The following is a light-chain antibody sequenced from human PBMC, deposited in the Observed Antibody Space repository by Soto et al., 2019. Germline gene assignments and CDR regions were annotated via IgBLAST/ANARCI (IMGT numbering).Light chain of an antibody. CDR2: GAS. J-gene: IGKJ1*01. CDR1: QSVSSGY. CDR3: QQYGSSSWT. V-gene: IGKV3-20*01. Sequence: EIVLTQSPGTLSLSPGERATLSCRASQSVSSGYLAWYQQKPGQAPRLLIYGASSRATGIPDRFSGSGSETDFTLTISRLEPEDFAVYYCQQYGSSSWTFGQGTKLEIK.